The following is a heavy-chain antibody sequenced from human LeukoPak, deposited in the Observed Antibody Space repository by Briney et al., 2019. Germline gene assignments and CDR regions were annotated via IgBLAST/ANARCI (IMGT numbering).Heavy chain of an antibody. Sequence: GGSLRLSCAASGFTVSTNYMSWVRQAPGKGLEWVSSISSSSSYIYYADSVKGRFTISRDNAKNSLYLQMNSLRAEDTAVYYCARERGRGRDSPWFDYWGQGTLVTVSS. CDR2: ISSSSSYI. J-gene: IGHJ4*02. CDR3: ARERGRGRDSPWFDY. CDR1: GFTVSTNY. D-gene: IGHD1-26*01. V-gene: IGHV3-21*04.